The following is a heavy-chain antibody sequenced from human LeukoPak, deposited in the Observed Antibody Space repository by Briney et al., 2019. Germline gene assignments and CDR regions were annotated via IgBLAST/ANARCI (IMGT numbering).Heavy chain of an antibody. D-gene: IGHD5-12*01. J-gene: IGHJ4*02. CDR2: IYYSGST. CDR1: GGSISSYY. Sequence: PSETLSLTCTVSGGSISSYYWSWIRQPPGKGLEWIGYIYYSGSTNYNPSLKSRVTISVDTSKNQFSLKLSSVTAADTAVYYCARGTLVATIYYFDYWGQGTLVTVSS. CDR3: ARGTLVATIYYFDY. V-gene: IGHV4-59*08.